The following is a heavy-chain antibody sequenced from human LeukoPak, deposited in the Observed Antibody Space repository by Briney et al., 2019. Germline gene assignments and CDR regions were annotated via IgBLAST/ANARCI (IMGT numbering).Heavy chain of an antibody. J-gene: IGHJ4*02. V-gene: IGHV3-66*02. CDR3: ARDRYSYGYALDC. CDR1: GFTVSNNY. D-gene: IGHD5-18*01. Sequence: GSLRLSCTASGFTVSNNYMSWVRQAPGKGLEWGSVIYSGGSTYHADSVKGRFIISRDSSKNTLNLQMNSLRVEDSAVYYCARDRYSYGYALDCWGQGTLVTVSS. CDR2: IYSGGST.